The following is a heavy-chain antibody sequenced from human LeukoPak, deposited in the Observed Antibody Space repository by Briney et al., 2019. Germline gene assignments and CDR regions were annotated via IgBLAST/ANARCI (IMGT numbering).Heavy chain of an antibody. CDR1: GCTFSSYS. J-gene: IGHJ4*02. Sequence: PGGSLRVSCVASGCTFSSYSMNGVRQAPGKGVEWVSSIFISSSYISYAASVKGRFTISRDNATNTLYLQMNSLRAEDTAVYYCARDLFTYYYDSSGYFDYWGQGTQVTLSP. D-gene: IGHD3-22*01. V-gene: IGHV3-21*01. CDR2: IFISSSYI. CDR3: ARDLFTYYYDSSGYFDY.